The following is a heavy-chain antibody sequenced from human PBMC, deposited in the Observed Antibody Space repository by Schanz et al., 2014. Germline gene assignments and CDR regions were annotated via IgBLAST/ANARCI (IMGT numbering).Heavy chain of an antibody. CDR3: ARREPYCRSGSCYRAFDF. CDR1: GFAVDNYY. Sequence: EVQLVASGGGLVQPGGSLRLSCAASGFAVDNYYMSCVRQAPGRGLEWVSIIFTDGRTYYADSVKGRFTISRDSSKNTLFLQMNSMRTEDTAVYYCARREPYCRSGSCYRAFDFWGQGTLVTVSS. D-gene: IGHD2-15*01. V-gene: IGHV3-66*02. J-gene: IGHJ4*02. CDR2: IFTDGRT.